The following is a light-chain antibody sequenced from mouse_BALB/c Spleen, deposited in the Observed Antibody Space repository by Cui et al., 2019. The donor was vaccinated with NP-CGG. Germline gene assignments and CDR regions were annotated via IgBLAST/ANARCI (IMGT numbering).Light chain of an antibody. V-gene: IGLV1*01. CDR3: ALWYSNHWV. J-gene: IGLJ1*01. Sequence: QAVVTQESALTTSPGELVTITCRSSTGAVTTSNYANWVQEKPDHLFTGLIGGTNNRAPGVPARFSGSLIGDKAALTITGAQTEDEAIYFCALWYSNHWVFGGGTKLTVL. CDR2: GTN. CDR1: TGAVTTSNY.